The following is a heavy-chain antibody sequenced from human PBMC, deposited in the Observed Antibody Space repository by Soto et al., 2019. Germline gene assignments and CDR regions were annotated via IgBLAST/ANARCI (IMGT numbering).Heavy chain of an antibody. D-gene: IGHD1-20*01. J-gene: IGHJ4*02. CDR1: GGSFSGYY. Sequence: SETLSLTCAVYGGSFSGYYWSWIRQPPGKGLEWIGEINHSGSTNYNPSLKSRVTISVDTSKNQFSLKLSSVTAADTAVYYCARGRRVGWGRYITPTSPFDYWGQGTLVTVSS. V-gene: IGHV4-34*01. CDR2: INHSGST. CDR3: ARGRRVGWGRYITPTSPFDY.